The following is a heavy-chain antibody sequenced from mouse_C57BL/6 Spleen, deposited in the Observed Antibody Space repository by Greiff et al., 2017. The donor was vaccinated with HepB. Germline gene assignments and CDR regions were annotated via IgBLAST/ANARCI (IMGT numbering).Heavy chain of an antibody. CDR1: GYAFSSYW. Sequence: QVQLQQSGAELVKPGASVKISCKASGYAFSSYWMNWVKQRPGKGLEWIGQIYPGDGDTNYNGKFKGKATLTADKSSSTAYMQLSSLTSEDAAVYCCARAGEDDDDAFAYWGQGTLVTVSA. V-gene: IGHV1-80*01. D-gene: IGHD2-4*01. CDR3: ARAGEDDDDAFAY. CDR2: IYPGDGDT. J-gene: IGHJ3*01.